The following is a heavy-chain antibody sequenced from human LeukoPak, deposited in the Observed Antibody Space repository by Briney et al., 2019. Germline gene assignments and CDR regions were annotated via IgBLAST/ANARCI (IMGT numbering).Heavy chain of an antibody. V-gene: IGHV3-23*01. CDR3: AGDFDY. Sequence: PGRSLRLSCVASGFPFSSYAMSWVRQARGKGLECVSVISGDGGTTHYADFVKGRFTISRDNSKNTLYLQMNSLRAEDTAVYYCAGDFDYWGQGTLVTVSS. CDR1: GFPFSSYA. J-gene: IGHJ4*02. CDR2: ISGDGGTT.